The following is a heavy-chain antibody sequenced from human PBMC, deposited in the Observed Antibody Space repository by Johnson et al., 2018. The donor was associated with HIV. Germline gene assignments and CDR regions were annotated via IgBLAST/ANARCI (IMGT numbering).Heavy chain of an antibody. J-gene: IGHJ3*02. CDR2: ISSNGGST. Sequence: VYLVESGGGLVQPGGSLRLSCAASGFTFSSYAMHWVRQAPGKGLEYVSAISSNGGSTYYANSVKGRFTISRDNSKNTLYLQMGSLRAEDMAVYYCARESTATRGDAFDIWGQGTMVTVYS. CDR1: GFTFSSYA. D-gene: IGHD4-17*01. CDR3: ARESTATRGDAFDI. V-gene: IGHV3-64*01.